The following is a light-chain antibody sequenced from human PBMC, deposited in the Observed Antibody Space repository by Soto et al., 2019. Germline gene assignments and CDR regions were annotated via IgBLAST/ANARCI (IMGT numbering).Light chain of an antibody. CDR2: EVS. V-gene: IGLV2-8*01. J-gene: IGLJ2*01. CDR1: SSDVGGNKY. CDR3: GSYGGSRV. Sequence: QSALTQPPSASGSPGQSVAISCTGTSSDVGGNKYVSWYQQHPGKAPKLLIYEVSKRALGVPDRFSGSKSGNTASLTVSGLQAEDEADYYCGSYGGSRVFGGGTKLTVL.